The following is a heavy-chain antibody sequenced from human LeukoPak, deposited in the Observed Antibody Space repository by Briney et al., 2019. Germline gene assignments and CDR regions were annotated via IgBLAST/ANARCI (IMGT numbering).Heavy chain of an antibody. CDR3: ARLRAWGSGYFYGLDV. D-gene: IGHD7-27*01. V-gene: IGHV5-51*01. J-gene: IGHJ6*02. CDR1: GFSLTRFW. CDR2: MYPGDSET. Sequence: GEPLKISCYASGFSLTRFWVAWVRQPPGKGLECMAIMYPGDSETIYSPSFQGQVIISADKSTTTAHLRWSSLKASDSAIYYCARLRAWGSGYFYGLDVWGQGTTVTVSS.